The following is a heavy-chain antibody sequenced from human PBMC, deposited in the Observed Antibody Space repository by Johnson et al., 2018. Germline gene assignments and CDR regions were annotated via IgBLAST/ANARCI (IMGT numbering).Heavy chain of an antibody. J-gene: IGHJ3*02. Sequence: VQLLESGAEVKKPGSSVKVSCKASGGTFSSYAISWVRQAPGQGLEWMGRIIPILGIANYAQKFQGRATITADKSTSTAYMELSSLRSEDTALYYCAKDIGPRSLYYDTSYDAFDIWGQGTMVTVSS. V-gene: IGHV1-69*09. CDR3: AKDIGPRSLYYDTSYDAFDI. D-gene: IGHD3-22*01. CDR1: GGTFSSYA. CDR2: IIPILGIA.